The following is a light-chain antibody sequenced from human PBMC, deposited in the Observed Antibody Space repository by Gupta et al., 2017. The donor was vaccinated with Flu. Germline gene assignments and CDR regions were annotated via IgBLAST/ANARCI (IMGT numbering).Light chain of an antibody. CDR3: EAWDDSLNGRWV. V-gene: IGLV1-44*01. CDR2: SNN. Sequence: ALTQPPSASGTPAQRVTISCSGSSSNIGSNTVNWYQQLPGTAPKLLSYSNNQRPSGGPDRFSGSKSGTSAALAISGLQSEEEADYYCEAWDDSLNGRWVFGGGTKLTVL. CDR1: SSNIGSNT. J-gene: IGLJ3*02.